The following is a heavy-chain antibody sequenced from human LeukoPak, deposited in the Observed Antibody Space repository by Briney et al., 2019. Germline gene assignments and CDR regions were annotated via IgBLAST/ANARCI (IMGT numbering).Heavy chain of an antibody. Sequence: GASVKVSCNTFGYTFTGYYMHWVRQAPGQGLEWMGWINPNSGGTNYAQKFQGRVTMTRDTSISTAYMEVSRLRSNDTAVYYCARDLGNYYDSSGYYAFDIWGQGTMVTVSS. CDR1: GYTFTGYY. CDR3: ARDLGNYYDSSGYYAFDI. D-gene: IGHD3-22*01. CDR2: INPNSGGT. J-gene: IGHJ3*02. V-gene: IGHV1-2*02.